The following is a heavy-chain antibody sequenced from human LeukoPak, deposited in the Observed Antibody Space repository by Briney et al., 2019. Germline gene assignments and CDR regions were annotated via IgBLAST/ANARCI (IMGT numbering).Heavy chain of an antibody. CDR2: ISAYNGNT. CDR3: ARVFRGGSLDY. V-gene: IGHV1-18*01. D-gene: IGHD1-26*01. Sequence: ASVKVSCKASGYTFTSYDINWVRQATGQGLEWMGWISAYNGNTNYAQKLQGSVTMTTDTSTSTAYMELRSLRSDDTAVYYCARVFRGGSLDYWGQGTLVTVSS. CDR1: GYTFTSYD. J-gene: IGHJ4*02.